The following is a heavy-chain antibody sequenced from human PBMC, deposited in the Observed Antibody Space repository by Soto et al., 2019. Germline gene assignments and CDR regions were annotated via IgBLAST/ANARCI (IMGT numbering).Heavy chain of an antibody. CDR3: AKDIGSGAAGVYYYYGMDV. D-gene: IGHD6-13*01. CDR2: ISWDGGST. V-gene: IGHV3-43*01. Sequence: GGSLRLSCAASGFTFDDYTMHWVRQAPGKGLEWVSLISWDGGSTYYADSVKGRFTISRDNSKNSLYLQMNSLRTEDTALYYCAKDIGSGAAGVYYYYGMDVWGQGTTVTVSS. J-gene: IGHJ6*02. CDR1: GFTFDDYT.